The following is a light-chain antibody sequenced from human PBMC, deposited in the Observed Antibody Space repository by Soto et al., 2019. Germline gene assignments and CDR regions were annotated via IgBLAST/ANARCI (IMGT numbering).Light chain of an antibody. CDR2: AAS. V-gene: IGKV1-12*01. CDR3: QQYHTSPIT. J-gene: IGKJ5*01. Sequence: DIQMTQSPSSVSASVGDRVTITCRASQGISSWLAWYQQKPGKAPKLLIYAASSLQSGVPSRFSGSASGTDFTLTISRLEPEDCAVYYCQQYHTSPITFGQGTRLEI. CDR1: QGISSW.